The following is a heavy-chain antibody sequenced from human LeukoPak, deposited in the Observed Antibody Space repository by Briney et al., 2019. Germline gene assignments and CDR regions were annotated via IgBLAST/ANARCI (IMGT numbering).Heavy chain of an antibody. CDR2: IRHDGSIK. CDR1: GFIFSTYG. V-gene: IGHV3-30*02. CDR3: AKGGGSFYDY. J-gene: IGHJ4*02. D-gene: IGHD6-6*01. Sequence: GGSLRLSCAASGFIFSTYGMYWVRQAPGKGLEWVAFIRHDGSIKNYADSVKGRFTISRDNSKNTLYLQMNSLRAEDTAVYYCAKGGGSFYDYWGQGTLVTVSS.